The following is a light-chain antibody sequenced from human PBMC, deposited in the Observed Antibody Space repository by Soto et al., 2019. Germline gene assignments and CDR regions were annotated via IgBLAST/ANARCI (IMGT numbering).Light chain of an antibody. CDR1: QSVSSTY. J-gene: IGKJ2*01. Sequence: EIVLTQSPGTPSLSPGERATLSCRASQSVSSTYLAWYQQKAGQAPRLLIYGASSRATGIPDRFSGSGSGTDFTLTINRLEPEDFAVYYCQQYGSSYTFGQGTKLEIK. V-gene: IGKV3-20*01. CDR3: QQYGSSYT. CDR2: GAS.